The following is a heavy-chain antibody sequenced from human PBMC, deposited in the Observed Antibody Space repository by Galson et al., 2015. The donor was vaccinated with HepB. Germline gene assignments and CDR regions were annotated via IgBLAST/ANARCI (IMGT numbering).Heavy chain of an antibody. Sequence: SVKVSCKASGYTFTDFGISWVRQAPGQGPEWMGWISAYNGNAKYAQNLQGRVTMTQDTSTSTAYMELRSLRSDDTAIYYCTRDLSGSPGVFFDYWGQGTLVTVSS. CDR1: GYTFTDFG. D-gene: IGHD1-26*01. CDR3: TRDLSGSPGVFFDY. CDR2: ISAYNGNA. V-gene: IGHV1-18*04. J-gene: IGHJ4*02.